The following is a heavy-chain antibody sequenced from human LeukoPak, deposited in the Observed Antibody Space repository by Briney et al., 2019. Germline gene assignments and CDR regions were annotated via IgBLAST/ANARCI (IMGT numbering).Heavy chain of an antibody. CDR1: GCSISSSSYC. V-gene: IGHV4-39*01. CDR2: IYSSGTT. CDR3: VQNIPVTIEH. Sequence: SETLSLTCTVSGCSISSSSYCRGWIRQPPGKGLECIGNIYSSGTTYYNPSLKSRVTISIDTSKSQFSLRLSSVTAADTAVYYCVQNIPVTIEHWGQGTLVTVSS. J-gene: IGHJ1*01. D-gene: IGHD1-7*01.